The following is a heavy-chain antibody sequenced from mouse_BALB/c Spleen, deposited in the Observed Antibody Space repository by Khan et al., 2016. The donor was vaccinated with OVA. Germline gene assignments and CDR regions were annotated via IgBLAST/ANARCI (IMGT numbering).Heavy chain of an antibody. Sequence: QVQLKESGPGLVAPSQSLYITCTISGFSFTNYGIHWVRQPPGKGLEWLVVIWSDGSTSYNSALKSRLSISRDNSKSQVFLRMNSLQTDDTAMYYCARQPYFHYYIMDYWGQGTSGIVSS. J-gene: IGHJ4*01. CDR1: GFSFTNYG. V-gene: IGHV2-6-1*01. CDR3: ARQPYFHYYIMDY. D-gene: IGHD2-10*01. CDR2: IWSDGST.